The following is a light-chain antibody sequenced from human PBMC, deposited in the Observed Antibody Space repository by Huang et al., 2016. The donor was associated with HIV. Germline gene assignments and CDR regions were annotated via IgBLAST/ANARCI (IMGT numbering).Light chain of an antibody. V-gene: IGKV1-39*01. CDR2: AAS. CDR1: QTISNS. J-gene: IGKJ1*01. Sequence: DIQMTQSPSSLSASVGDRVTITCRASQTISNSLNWYQKKPGKAPKLLIYAASTSQSGVPSRFSGSGTGTDFTLTLTNLQPEDFATYYCQQSHDSPRTFGDGTRVEIK. CDR3: QQSHDSPRT.